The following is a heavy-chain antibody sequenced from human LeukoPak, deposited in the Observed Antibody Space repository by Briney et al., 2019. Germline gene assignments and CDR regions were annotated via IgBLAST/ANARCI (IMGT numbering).Heavy chain of an antibody. CDR3: ARGSSSSRYYYYYMDV. Sequence: PSETLSLTCTVSGGSISSYYWSWIRQPAGKGLERIGRIYTSGSTNYNPSLKSRVTMSVDTSKNQFSLKLSSVTAADTAVYYCARGSSSSRYYYYYMDVWGKGTTVTVSS. V-gene: IGHV4-4*07. CDR1: GGSISSYY. CDR2: IYTSGST. D-gene: IGHD6-13*01. J-gene: IGHJ6*03.